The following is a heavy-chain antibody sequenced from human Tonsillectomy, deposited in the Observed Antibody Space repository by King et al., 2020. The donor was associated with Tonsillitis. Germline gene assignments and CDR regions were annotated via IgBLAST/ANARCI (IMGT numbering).Heavy chain of an antibody. Sequence: QLVQSGGGLVQPGGSLRLSCSASGFTFSNYAMHWVRQAPGKGLEHISAISSNGGSTYYADSVKGRFTISRDNSKNTLYLQMSSLRAEDTAVYYCVKEKGGLNTLGPGPFDYWGQGTLVTVSS. V-gene: IGHV3-64D*06. D-gene: IGHD3-16*01. J-gene: IGHJ4*02. CDR2: ISSNGGST. CDR1: GFTFSNYA. CDR3: VKEKGGLNTLGPGPFDY.